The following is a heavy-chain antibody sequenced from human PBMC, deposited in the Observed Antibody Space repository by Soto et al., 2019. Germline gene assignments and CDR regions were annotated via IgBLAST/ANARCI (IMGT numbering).Heavy chain of an antibody. V-gene: IGHV3-20*01. CDR2: INWNGGST. Sequence: EVQLVESGGGVVRPGGSLRLSCAASGFTFDDYGMSWVRQAPGKGLEWVSGINWNGGSTGYADSVKGRFTISRDNAKNSLYLQMNSLRAEDTALYHCARAVRDSSSVKVWFDPWGQGTLVTVSS. J-gene: IGHJ5*02. D-gene: IGHD6-6*01. CDR3: ARAVRDSSSVKVWFDP. CDR1: GFTFDDYG.